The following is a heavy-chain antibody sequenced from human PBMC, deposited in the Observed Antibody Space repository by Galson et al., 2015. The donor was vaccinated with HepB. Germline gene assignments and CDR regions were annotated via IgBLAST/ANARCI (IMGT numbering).Heavy chain of an antibody. V-gene: IGHV3-9*01. Sequence: SLRLSCAASGFTFDDYAMHWVRQAPGKGLEWVSGISWNSGSIGYADSVKGRFTISRDNAKNSLYLQMNSLRAEDTALYYCAKAAYDSSGYHGGGMDVWGQGTTVTVSS. D-gene: IGHD3-22*01. CDR2: ISWNSGSI. CDR1: GFTFDDYA. CDR3: AKAAYDSSGYHGGGMDV. J-gene: IGHJ6*02.